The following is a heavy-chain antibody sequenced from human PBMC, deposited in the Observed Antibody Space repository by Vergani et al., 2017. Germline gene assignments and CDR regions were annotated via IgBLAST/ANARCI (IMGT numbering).Heavy chain of an antibody. CDR2: IYYSGST. V-gene: IGHV4-39*01. J-gene: IGHJ4*02. CDR3: ARAADDYVGFDY. D-gene: IGHD3-16*01. CDR1: GGSISSSSYY. Sequence: QLQLQESGPGLVKPPETPPLTCTVAGGSISSSSYYWGWLRQPPGKGREWIGSIYYSGSTYYNPSLKSRVTISVDTSKNQFSLKLSSVSASDTAVYYCARAADDYVGFDYWGQGTLVTVSS.